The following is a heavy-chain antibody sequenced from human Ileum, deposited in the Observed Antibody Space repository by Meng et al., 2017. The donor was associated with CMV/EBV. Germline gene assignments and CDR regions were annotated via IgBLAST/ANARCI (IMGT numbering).Heavy chain of an antibody. D-gene: IGHD1-14*01. CDR2: ISSDGSRT. Sequence: GESLKISCVYSEFTFSNYWMDWVRQAPGKGLVWVSHISSDGSRTNYADPVKGRFTISRDNAKNTLYLQMNSLRAEDTAVYYCARNRMPGWLDPWGQGTLVTVSS. CDR3: ARNRMPGWLDP. V-gene: IGHV3-74*01. J-gene: IGHJ5*02. CDR1: EFTFSNYW.